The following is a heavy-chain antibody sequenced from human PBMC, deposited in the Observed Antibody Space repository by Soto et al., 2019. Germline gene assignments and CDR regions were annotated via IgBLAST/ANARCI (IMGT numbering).Heavy chain of an antibody. CDR2: IIPILGIA. CDR3: ASHYRAYYFASGSSSDPDY. D-gene: IGHD3-10*01. CDR1: GGTFSTYS. V-gene: IGHV1-69*02. Sequence: QVQLVQSGAEVKKPGSSVKVSCKASGGTFSTYSISWVRQVPGQGLEWMGRIIPILGIATYAQKFRDRVTITADKSASPGYMKLSSLRSEDTAVSYCASHYRAYYFASGSSSDPDYWGQETLVTVSS. J-gene: IGHJ4*02.